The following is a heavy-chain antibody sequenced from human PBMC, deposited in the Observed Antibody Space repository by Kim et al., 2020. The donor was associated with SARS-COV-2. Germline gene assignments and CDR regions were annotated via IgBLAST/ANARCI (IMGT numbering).Heavy chain of an antibody. CDR2: IYYSGST. J-gene: IGHJ6*02. Sequence: SETLSLTCTVSGGSISSSSYYWGWIRQPPGKGLEWIGSIYYSGSTYYNPSLKSRVTISVDTSKNQFSLKLSSVTAADTAVYYCAREDDCSSTSCYVYYYYGMDVWGQGTTVTVSS. CDR3: AREDDCSSTSCYVYYYYGMDV. CDR1: GGSISSSSYY. D-gene: IGHD2-2*01. V-gene: IGHV4-39*07.